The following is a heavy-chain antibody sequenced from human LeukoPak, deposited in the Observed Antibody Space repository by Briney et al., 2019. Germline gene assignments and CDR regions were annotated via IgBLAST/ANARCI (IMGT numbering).Heavy chain of an antibody. D-gene: IGHD2-2*02. J-gene: IGHJ3*02. CDR2: IYSSGNT. CDR1: GGSFSGYY. Sequence: SETLSLTCAVYGGSFSGYYWSWIRQPPGKGLEWIGFIYSSGNTNYNPSLKSRVTISLDTSKNQFSLNLTSVTAADTALYYRARPISPRPPRAFDIWGHGTMVTVSS. CDR3: ARPISPRPPRAFDI. V-gene: IGHV4-59*01.